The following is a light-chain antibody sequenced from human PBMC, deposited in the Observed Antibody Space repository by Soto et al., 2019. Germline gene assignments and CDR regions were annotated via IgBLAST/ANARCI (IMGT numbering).Light chain of an antibody. Sequence: EIVMTQSPATLSVSPGERATLSCRSSQSVSSNLAWYQQKPGQAPRLLIYGASTRATGIPARFSGSGSGTEFTLTLNSRQSVDFAVYYCQQYNNWPPLTVGGGNKVEIK. CDR2: GAS. J-gene: IGKJ4*02. CDR1: QSVSSN. CDR3: QQYNNWPPLT. V-gene: IGKV3-15*01.